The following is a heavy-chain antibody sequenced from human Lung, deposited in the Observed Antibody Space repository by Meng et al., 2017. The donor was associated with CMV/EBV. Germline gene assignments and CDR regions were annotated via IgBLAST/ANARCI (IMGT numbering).Heavy chain of an antibody. V-gene: IGHV1-46*01. CDR2: INPDGGTT. J-gene: IGHJ3*01. D-gene: IGHD2-15*01. CDR3: ARDVVGYDAFDV. CDR1: GYTFITYY. Sequence: SVXVSXXASGYTFITYYIHWVRQAPGQGLEWMGRINPDGGTTTYSQKFQGGVTLTSDTSTNTVYMELSRLRYEDTAVYYCARDVVGYDAFDVWGQGTMVXVSS.